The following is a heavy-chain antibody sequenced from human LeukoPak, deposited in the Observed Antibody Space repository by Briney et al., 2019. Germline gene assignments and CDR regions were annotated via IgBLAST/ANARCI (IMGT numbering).Heavy chain of an antibody. D-gene: IGHD4-23*01. Sequence: GGSLRLSCAASGFTFSSYDMHWVRQATGKGLEWVSAIGTAGDTYYPGSVKGRFTISRDNAKNSLYLQMNSLRAEDMALYYCAKVGSRGSGDYGGLYYFDYWGQGTLVTVSS. CDR1: GFTFSSYD. CDR2: IGTAGDT. V-gene: IGHV3-13*01. J-gene: IGHJ4*02. CDR3: AKVGSRGSGDYGGLYYFDY.